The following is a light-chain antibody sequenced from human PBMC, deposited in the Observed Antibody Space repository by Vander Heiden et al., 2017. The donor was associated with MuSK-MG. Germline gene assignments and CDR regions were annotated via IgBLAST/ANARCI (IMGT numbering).Light chain of an antibody. CDR3: QQYNNWHR. V-gene: IGKV3-15*01. CDR2: GAS. CDR1: QSVSSN. J-gene: IGKJ4*01. Sequence: EIVMTQSPATLSVSPGERATLSCRATQSVSSNLAWYQQKPGQAPRLLIYGASTRANGIPARFSGSGSGTEFTLTISSLQSEDFAAYYWQQYNNWHRFGGGTKVEIK.